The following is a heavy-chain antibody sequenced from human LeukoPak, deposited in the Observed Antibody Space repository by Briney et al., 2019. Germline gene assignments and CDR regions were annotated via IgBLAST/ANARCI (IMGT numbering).Heavy chain of an antibody. CDR2: VSPYNDNT. D-gene: IGHD4-17*01. CDR3: ARRGHDYGDNTPDY. CDR1: GYTFTNYG. V-gene: IGHV1-18*01. J-gene: IGHJ4*02. Sequence: ASVKVSCTASGYTFTNYGILWVRQAPGQGLEWMGWVSPYNDNTNYAQNFQGRVTMATDTSTNLAYMELRSLRYDDTAVYYCARRGHDYGDNTPDYWGRGTLVTVSS.